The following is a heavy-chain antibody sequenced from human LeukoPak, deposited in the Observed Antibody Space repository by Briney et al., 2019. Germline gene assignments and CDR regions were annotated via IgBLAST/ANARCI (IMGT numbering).Heavy chain of an antibody. V-gene: IGHV1-8*03. CDR2: MNPNSGNT. CDR1: GYTFTSYD. Sequence: GASVKVSCKASGYTFTSYDINWVRQATGQGLEWMGRMNPNSGNTGYAQKFQGRVTITRNTSISTAYMELSSLRSEDTAVYYCAREGVVITSNAFDIWGQGTMVTVSS. D-gene: IGHD3-22*01. CDR3: AREGVVITSNAFDI. J-gene: IGHJ3*02.